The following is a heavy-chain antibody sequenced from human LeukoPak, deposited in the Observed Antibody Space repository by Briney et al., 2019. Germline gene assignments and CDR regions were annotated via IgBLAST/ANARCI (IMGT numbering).Heavy chain of an antibody. CDR1: GFTFSSYW. CDR2: IKRDGSEK. CDR3: AREVGYCTGGSCFFMDV. Sequence: GGSLRLSCAASGFTFSSYWMSWVRQAPGKGLEWVANIKRDGSEKYYVDSVKGRFTISRDNSNNKLHLQMNSLRVEDTAVYYCAREVGYCTGGSCFFMDVWGQGTTVTVFS. J-gene: IGHJ6*02. V-gene: IGHV3-7*03. D-gene: IGHD2-15*01.